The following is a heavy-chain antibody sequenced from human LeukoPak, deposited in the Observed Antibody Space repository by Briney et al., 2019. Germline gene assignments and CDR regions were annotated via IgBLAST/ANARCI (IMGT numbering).Heavy chain of an antibody. J-gene: IGHJ4*02. D-gene: IGHD3-9*01. CDR1: GFTFSSDA. Sequence: GGSLRLSCAASGFTFSSDAMSWVRQAPGNGLEGVSAISGSGGSTYYADSVKGRFTISRDNSKNTLYLQLHSLRAAAKAVYYCAKDLGDWPVHFWGQGTLVPVSP. V-gene: IGHV3-23*01. CDR3: AKDLGDWPVHF. CDR2: ISGSGGST.